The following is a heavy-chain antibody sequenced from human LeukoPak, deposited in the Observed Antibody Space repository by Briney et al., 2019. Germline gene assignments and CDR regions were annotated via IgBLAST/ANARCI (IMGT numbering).Heavy chain of an antibody. CDR1: GGSISNYY. V-gene: IGHV4-59*01. Sequence: KPSETLSLTCTVSGGSISNYYWSWIRQPPGKGLEWIGNIYYSGSTNYNPSLKSRLTISVDTSKKQFSLKLSSVIAADTAVYYCARDQVGATGAFDIWGQGTMVTVSS. D-gene: IGHD1-26*01. J-gene: IGHJ3*02. CDR2: IYYSGST. CDR3: ARDQVGATGAFDI.